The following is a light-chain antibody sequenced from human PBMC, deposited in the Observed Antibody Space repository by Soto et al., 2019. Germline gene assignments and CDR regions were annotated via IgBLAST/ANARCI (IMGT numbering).Light chain of an antibody. J-gene: IGLJ2*01. Sequence: QTVVTQRPSVSGAPGQRVTISCTGSSSNIGADYDVHWFQQVPGTAPKLVIYGDSNRPSGVPDRFSGSKSGTSASLAITGLQADDEADYYCQSYDSSLSILFGEGTKVTVL. CDR2: GDS. CDR1: SSNIGADYD. V-gene: IGLV1-40*01. CDR3: QSYDSSLSIL.